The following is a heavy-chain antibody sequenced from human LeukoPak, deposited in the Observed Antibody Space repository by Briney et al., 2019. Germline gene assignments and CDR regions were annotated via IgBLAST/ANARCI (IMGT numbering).Heavy chain of an antibody. D-gene: IGHD2-8*01. CDR2: IIPMFDTP. Sequence: ASVKVSCKASGDTFTTYAIIWVRQAPGQGLECMGGIIPMFDTPNYAQRLQGRVTITADKSTKTAYMELTSLRSEDTAVYYCARAGIPGYCTNVTCSNWLDPWGQGTLVTVSS. CDR1: GDTFTTYA. J-gene: IGHJ5*02. CDR3: ARAGIPGYCTNVTCSNWLDP. V-gene: IGHV1-69*06.